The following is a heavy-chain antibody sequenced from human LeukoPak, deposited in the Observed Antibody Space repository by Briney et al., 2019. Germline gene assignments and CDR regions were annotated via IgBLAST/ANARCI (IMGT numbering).Heavy chain of an antibody. CDR1: GFTFSSYS. CDR3: AREPYGDYTVDY. V-gene: IGHV3-30*03. D-gene: IGHD4-17*01. Sequence: GGSLRLSCAASGFTFSSYSMNWVRQAPGKGLEWVAVISYDGSNKYYADSVKGRFTISRDNSKNTLYLQMNSLRAEDTAVYYCAREPYGDYTVDYWGQGTLVTVSS. J-gene: IGHJ4*02. CDR2: ISYDGSNK.